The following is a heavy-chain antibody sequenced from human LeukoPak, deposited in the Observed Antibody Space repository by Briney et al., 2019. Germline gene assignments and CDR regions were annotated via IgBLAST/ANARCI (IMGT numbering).Heavy chain of an antibody. CDR2: IYYSGST. CDR3: ARQQDSDWPWFDP. CDR1: GGSISSSSYY. V-gene: IGHV4-39*01. J-gene: IGHJ5*02. D-gene: IGHD2-21*01. Sequence: PSETLSLTCTVSGGSISSSSYYWGWIRQPPGKGLEWIGSIYYSGSTYYNPSLKSRVTVSVDTSKNQFSLKLSSVTAADTAVYYCARQQDSDWPWFDPWGQGTLVTVSS.